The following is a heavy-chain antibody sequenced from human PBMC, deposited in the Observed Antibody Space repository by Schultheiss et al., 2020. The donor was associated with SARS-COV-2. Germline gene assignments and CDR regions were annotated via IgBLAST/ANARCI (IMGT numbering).Heavy chain of an antibody. CDR3: ARSPIGGNSGMTFDY. CDR2: INHSGST. D-gene: IGHD4-23*01. J-gene: IGHJ4*02. V-gene: IGHV4-34*01. CDR1: GGSISSYY. Sequence: GSLRLSCTVSGGSISSYYWSWIRQPPGKGLEWIGEINHSGSTNYNPSLKSRVTISVDRSKNQFSLKLSSVTAADTAVYYCARSPIGGNSGMTFDYWGQGTLVTVSS.